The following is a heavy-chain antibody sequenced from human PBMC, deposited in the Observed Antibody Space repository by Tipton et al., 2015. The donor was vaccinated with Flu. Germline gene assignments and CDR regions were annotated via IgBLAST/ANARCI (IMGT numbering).Heavy chain of an antibody. CDR3: ANIGGGSYYGGDF. Sequence: VQLVQSGAEVKKPGESLKISCKGSGYMFTTYWIGWVRQMPGKGLEWVSSVSNSGGYTYYADSVKGRFTISRDNSKNTLYLQMNSLRAEDTAVYYCANIGGGSYYGGDFWGRGTLVTVSS. D-gene: IGHD1-26*01. CDR2: VSNSGGYT. CDR1: GYMFTTYW. J-gene: IGHJ4*02. V-gene: IGHV3-23*04.